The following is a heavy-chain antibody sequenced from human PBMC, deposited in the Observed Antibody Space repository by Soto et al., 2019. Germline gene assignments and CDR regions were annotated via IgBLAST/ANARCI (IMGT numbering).Heavy chain of an antibody. CDR2: FDPEDGET. D-gene: IGHD6-6*01. Sequence: QVQLVQSGAEVKKPGASVKVSCKVSGYTLTELSMHWVRQAPGKGLEWMGGFDPEDGETIYAQKFQGRVTMTEDTSTDTAYMELSSLKSEDTAAYYCAASNGYSSSSAYYYGMDVWGQGTTVTVSS. V-gene: IGHV1-24*01. CDR3: AASNGYSSSSAYYYGMDV. J-gene: IGHJ6*02. CDR1: GYTLTELS.